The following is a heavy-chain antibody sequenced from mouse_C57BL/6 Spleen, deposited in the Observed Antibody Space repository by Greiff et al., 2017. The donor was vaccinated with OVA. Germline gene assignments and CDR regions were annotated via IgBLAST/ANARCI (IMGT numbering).Heavy chain of an antibody. J-gene: IGHJ1*03. V-gene: IGHV1-81*01. CDR3: ARVELGRGSDCDV. Sequence: QVQLQQSGAELARPGASVKLSCKASGYTFTSYGISWVKQRTGQGLEWIGEIYPRSGNTYYNEKFKGKATLTADKSSSTAYMELRSLTSEDSAVYYCARVELGRGSDCDVWGTGTTVTVSS. CDR1: GYTFTSYG. D-gene: IGHD4-1*01. CDR2: IYPRSGNT.